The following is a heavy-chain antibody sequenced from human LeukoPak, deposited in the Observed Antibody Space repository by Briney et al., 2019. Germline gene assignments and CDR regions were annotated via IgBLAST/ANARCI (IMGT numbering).Heavy chain of an antibody. D-gene: IGHD3-22*01. Sequence: GGSLRLSCAAPGFTFSSYAMSWVRQAPGKGLEWVSAISGSGGSTYYADSVKGRFTISRDNSKNTLYLQMNSLRAEDTAVYYCAKVTPLVVVVTSFDYWGQGTLVTVSS. J-gene: IGHJ4*02. CDR2: ISGSGGST. CDR3: AKVTPLVVVVTSFDY. CDR1: GFTFSSYA. V-gene: IGHV3-23*01.